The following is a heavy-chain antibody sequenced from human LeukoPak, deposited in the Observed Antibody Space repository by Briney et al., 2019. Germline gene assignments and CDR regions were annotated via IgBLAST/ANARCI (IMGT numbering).Heavy chain of an antibody. V-gene: IGHV3-21*01. CDR2: ISSSSSYI. Sequence: RPGGSLRLSCAASGFTFSSYSMNWVRQAPGKGLEWVSSISSSSSYIYYADSVKGRFTISRDNAKNSLYLQMNSLRAEDTAVYYCARAGITIFAFDPWGQGTLVTVSS. CDR1: GFTFSSYS. D-gene: IGHD3-9*01. CDR3: ARAGITIFAFDP. J-gene: IGHJ5*02.